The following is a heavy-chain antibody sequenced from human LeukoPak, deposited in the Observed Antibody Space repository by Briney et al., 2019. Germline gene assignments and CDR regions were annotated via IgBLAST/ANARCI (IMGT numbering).Heavy chain of an antibody. V-gene: IGHV4-59*01. J-gene: IGHJ6*03. CDR2: IYYSGST. Sequence: PSETLSLTCTVSGGSISSYYWSWIRQPPGKGLEWIWYIYYSGSTNYNPSLKSRVTISVDTSKNQFSLKLSSVTAADTAVYYCAGLPAARFYYYYYMDVWGKGTTVTVSS. CDR3: AGLPAARFYYYYYMDV. D-gene: IGHD2-2*01. CDR1: GGSISSYY.